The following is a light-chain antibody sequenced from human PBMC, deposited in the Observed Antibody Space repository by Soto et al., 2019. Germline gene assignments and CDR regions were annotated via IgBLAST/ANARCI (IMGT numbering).Light chain of an antibody. J-gene: IGKJ4*01. Sequence: DIQMTQSPSSLSASVGDKLTITCRANQSITNFLNWYQKKPGEVPKLLIFAASRLQSGVPSRFSGSGSGTDFALTINSLQPDDFATYYCQQSSTTPRLSFGGGTRVDFK. CDR2: AAS. CDR1: QSITNF. V-gene: IGKV1-39*01. CDR3: QQSSTTPRLS.